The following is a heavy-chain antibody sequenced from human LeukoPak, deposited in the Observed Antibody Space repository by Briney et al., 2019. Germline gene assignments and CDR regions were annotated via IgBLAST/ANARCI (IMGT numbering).Heavy chain of an antibody. V-gene: IGHV1-69*04. J-gene: IGHJ6*02. CDR3: ARDQAYQLPPYHYYGIDV. Sequence: SVKVSCKASGGTFSSYAISWVRQAPGQGLEWMGRIIPILGIAHYAQKFQGRVTITPETTTSTAYMELSSLRSEDTAVYYCARDQAYQLPPYHYYGIDVWGQETTVTVSS. CDR1: GGTFSSYA. CDR2: IIPILGIA. D-gene: IGHD2-2*01.